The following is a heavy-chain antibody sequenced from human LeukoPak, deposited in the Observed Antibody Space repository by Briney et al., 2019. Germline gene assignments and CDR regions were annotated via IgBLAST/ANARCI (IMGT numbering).Heavy chain of an antibody. J-gene: IGHJ3*02. V-gene: IGHV4-34*08. CDR2: INHSGST. CDR3: AKYNSGASDDAFDI. D-gene: IGHD1-14*01. Sequence: GSLRLSCAASGFIFSNYGMNWVRQPPGKGLEWIGEINHSGSTNYNPSLKSRVTISVDTSKDQFSLKLSSVTAADTAVYYCAKYNSGASDDAFDIWGQGTMVTVSS. CDR1: GFIFSNYG.